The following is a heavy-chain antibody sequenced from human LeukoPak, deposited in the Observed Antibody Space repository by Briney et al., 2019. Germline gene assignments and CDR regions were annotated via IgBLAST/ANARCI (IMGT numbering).Heavy chain of an antibody. D-gene: IGHD6-19*01. J-gene: IGHJ4*02. CDR1: GFPFNTYA. V-gene: IGHV3-64*01. Sequence: GGSLRLSCAASGFPFNTYAMHWVRQAPGKGGEHGSAISNVGGRNYFATSVKGTFTHSREHSKNTLYLQTGSLRPQDMTGCYCASFESVAATGTFDYWGQGTLVTVSS. CDR2: ISNVGGRN. CDR3: ASFESVAATGTFDY.